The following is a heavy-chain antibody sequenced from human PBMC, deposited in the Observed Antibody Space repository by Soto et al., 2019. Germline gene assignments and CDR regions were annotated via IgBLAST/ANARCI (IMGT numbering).Heavy chain of an antibody. Sequence: ITLKESGPTLVKPTQTLTLTCTFSGFSLNTGGVGVGWVRQPRGKAMECLALIYWDDDERYRPSLRSRLNITKDTINNQVVLTMTNMDPEDTATYYCVRNWRYYGGDYYYGMDAWGQWTTVTVSS. J-gene: IGHJ6*02. CDR1: GFSLNTGGVG. CDR2: IYWDDDE. D-gene: IGHD3-10*01. V-gene: IGHV2-5*02. CDR3: VRNWRYYGGDYYYGMDA.